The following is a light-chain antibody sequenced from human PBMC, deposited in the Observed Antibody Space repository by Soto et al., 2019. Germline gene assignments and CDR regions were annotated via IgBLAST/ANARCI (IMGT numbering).Light chain of an antibody. Sequence: DIVMTQYPDSLAVSLGERATINCKSTQSVFYSSNNKNYLARYHQKPRRLPKLLIYWASTRASGVPDGFSGSGSWRDFTLTIISLQAEDVAVDYCQQYYNTPPYTFGQGTKLEIK. CDR3: QQYYNTPPYT. J-gene: IGKJ2*01. CDR1: QSVFYSSNNKNY. CDR2: WAS. V-gene: IGKV4-1*01.